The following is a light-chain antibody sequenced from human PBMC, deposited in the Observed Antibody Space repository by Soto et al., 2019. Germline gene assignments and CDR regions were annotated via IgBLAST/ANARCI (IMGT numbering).Light chain of an antibody. V-gene: IGKV1-5*01. Sequence: DIQMTQSPSTLSASVGDRVTITCRPSQSISSWLAWYQQKPGKAPKLLIYDASSLASGVPSRFSGSGSGTEFTLTINSLQPDDFATYYCQQYHIYSGTFGQGTKVDIK. J-gene: IGKJ1*01. CDR3: QQYHIYSGT. CDR2: DAS. CDR1: QSISSW.